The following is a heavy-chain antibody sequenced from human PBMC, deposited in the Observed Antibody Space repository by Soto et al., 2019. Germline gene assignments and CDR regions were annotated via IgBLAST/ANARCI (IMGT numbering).Heavy chain of an antibody. V-gene: IGHV4-34*01. CDR3: ARGNGYSYGYYYFDY. J-gene: IGHJ4*02. D-gene: IGHD5-18*01. CDR1: GGSFSGYY. Sequence: SETLSLTCAVYGGSFSGYYWTWIRQPPGTGLEWIGEINHSGSTNYNPSLKSRVTISVDTSKNQFSLKLSSVTAADTAVYYCARGNGYSYGYYYFDYWGQGTLVT. CDR2: INHSGST.